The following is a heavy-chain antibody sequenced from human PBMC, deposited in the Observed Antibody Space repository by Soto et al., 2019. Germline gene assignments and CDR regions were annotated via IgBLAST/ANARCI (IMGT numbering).Heavy chain of an antibody. J-gene: IGHJ5*02. CDR3: ARGHYSSGWYGNSDCFDP. V-gene: IGHV4-34*01. Sequence: SETLSLTCAVYGGSFSGYYWSWIRQPPGKGLEWIGEINHSGSTNYNPSLKSRVTISVDTSKNQFSLKLSSVTAADTAVYYCARGHYSSGWYGNSDCFDPWGQGTLVTVSS. CDR2: INHSGST. CDR1: GGSFSGYY. D-gene: IGHD6-19*01.